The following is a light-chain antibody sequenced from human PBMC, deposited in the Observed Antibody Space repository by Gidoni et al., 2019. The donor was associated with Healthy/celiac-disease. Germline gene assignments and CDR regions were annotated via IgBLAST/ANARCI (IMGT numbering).Light chain of an antibody. CDR2: WAS. V-gene: IGKV4-1*01. J-gene: IGKJ1*01. CDR1: QCVLYSSNNKNY. CDR3: QQYYSTPTWT. Sequence: VMTHSHDALAVSLGERATINGKSSQCVLYSSNNKNYLSWYQQKPRQHPKLLIYWASTRESGGPDRCSGSGSWTDVILIISSRQDEDVAVDYCQQYYSTPTWTFGQGTKVEIK.